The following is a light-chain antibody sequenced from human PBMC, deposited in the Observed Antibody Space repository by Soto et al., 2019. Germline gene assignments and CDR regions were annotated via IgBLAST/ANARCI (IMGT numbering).Light chain of an antibody. CDR3: SSYTSSSTLL. Sequence: QSALTQPASVSGSPGQSITISCTGTSSDVGGYNYVSWYQQHPDKAPKLMIYAVSNRPSGVSNRFSGSKSGNTASLTISGLQAEDEADYYCSSYTSSSTLLFGGGTKLTVL. CDR2: AVS. V-gene: IGLV2-14*01. J-gene: IGLJ2*01. CDR1: SSDVGGYNY.